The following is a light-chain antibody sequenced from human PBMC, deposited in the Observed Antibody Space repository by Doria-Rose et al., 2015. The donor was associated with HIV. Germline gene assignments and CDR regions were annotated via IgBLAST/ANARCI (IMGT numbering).Light chain of an antibody. CDR3: FSYAGPYTFGV. Sequence: LTQPRSVSGSPGHSASISCTGISSHVGNYNHRSWYQQQPGKAPKLVICDVPKRPSGVPDRFSGSKSGSTASLTISGLQAEDEAAYYCFSYAGPYTFGVLGSGTQVTVL. CDR2: DVP. J-gene: IGLJ1*01. V-gene: IGLV2-11*01. CDR1: SSHVGNYNH.